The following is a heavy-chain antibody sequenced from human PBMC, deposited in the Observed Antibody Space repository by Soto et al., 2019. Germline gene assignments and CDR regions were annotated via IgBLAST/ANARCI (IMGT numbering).Heavy chain of an antibody. CDR2: FDPEDGET. V-gene: IGHV1-24*01. D-gene: IGHD5-18*01. J-gene: IGHJ3*02. CDR1: GYTLTELS. CDR3: ATAGCGYSYGSPAFDI. Sequence: QVQLVQSGAEVKKPGASVKVSCKVSGYTLTELSMHWVRQAPGKGLEWMGGFDPEDGETIYAQKFQGRVTMTEDTSTDTAYMELSSLRSEDTAVYYCATAGCGYSYGSPAFDIWGQGTMVTVSS.